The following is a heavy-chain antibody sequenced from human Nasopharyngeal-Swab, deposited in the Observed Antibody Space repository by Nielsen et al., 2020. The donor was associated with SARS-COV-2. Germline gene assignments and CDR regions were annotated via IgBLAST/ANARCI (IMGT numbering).Heavy chain of an antibody. CDR3: ARDPDQYYDFWSGPLDV. CDR2: IWYDGSNK. V-gene: IGHV3-33*01. Sequence: GGSLRLSCAASGFTFSSYGMHWVRQAPGKGLEWVAVIWYDGSNKYYADSVKGRFTISRDNSKNALYLQMNSLRAGDTAVYYCARDPDQYYDFWSGPLDVWGQGTTVTVSS. J-gene: IGHJ6*02. CDR1: GFTFSSYG. D-gene: IGHD3-3*01.